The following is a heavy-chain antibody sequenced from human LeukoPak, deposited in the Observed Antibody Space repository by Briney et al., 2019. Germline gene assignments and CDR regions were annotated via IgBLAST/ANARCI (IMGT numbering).Heavy chain of an antibody. D-gene: IGHD3-22*01. J-gene: IGHJ4*02. Sequence: GESLKISCKGSGYSFTSYWIGWVRQMPGKGLEWMGIIYPGGSDTRYSPSFQGQVTISADKSISTAYLQWSSLKASDTAMYYCARRAGYYDSSGYFDYWGQGTLVTVSS. CDR3: ARRAGYYDSSGYFDY. CDR1: GYSFTSYW. CDR2: IYPGGSDT. V-gene: IGHV5-51*01.